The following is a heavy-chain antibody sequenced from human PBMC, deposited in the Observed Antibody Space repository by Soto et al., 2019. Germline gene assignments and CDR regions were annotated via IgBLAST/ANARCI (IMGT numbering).Heavy chain of an antibody. CDR1: GFTFSTYA. D-gene: IGHD2-8*01. V-gene: IGHV3-64*01. CDR2: ISSNGRST. J-gene: IGHJ4*02. Sequence: EVQLAASGGGLVQPGGSLRLSCATSGFTFSTYAMHWVRQAPGKGLEYVSAISSNGRSTYYANSVKGRLIISRDNSKHSLYLQMVSPRAEDMAVYYCARDRCTDGVCYAPSDYWGQGTLGTVSS. CDR3: ARDRCTDGVCYAPSDY.